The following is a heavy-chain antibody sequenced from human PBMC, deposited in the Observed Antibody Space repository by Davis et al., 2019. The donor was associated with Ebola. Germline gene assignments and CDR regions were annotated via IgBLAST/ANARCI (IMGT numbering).Heavy chain of an antibody. Sequence: GESLKISFAASGFTFSLTDMNWFRQAPGRGLEWVSSIYGGAWSTSYADSVKGRFTISRDNSKNMLYLQLDSLRVDDTAVSYCARVAYGSEYRWFDPWGQGTLVTVSS. CDR3: ARVAYGSEYRWFDP. V-gene: IGHV3-23*01. CDR1: GFTFSLTD. CDR2: IYGGAWST. D-gene: IGHD3-10*01. J-gene: IGHJ5*02.